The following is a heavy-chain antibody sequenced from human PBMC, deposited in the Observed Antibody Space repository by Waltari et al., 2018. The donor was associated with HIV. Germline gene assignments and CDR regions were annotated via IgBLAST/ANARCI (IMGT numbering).Heavy chain of an antibody. V-gene: IGHV4-34*01. CDR1: GGPFSAYC. CDR2: GDHSGAS. Sequence: QMQLQQLAAGLLKPSGTLSHTCVVSGGPFSAYCLPLIRQSPGPGLKRNGEGDHSGASKYNPTLKMRRTMSINTSQIQFSRYLSAVTAADSCVNYRAGGVARAHQRLLYYSAMDVWGKGTTVTVS. D-gene: IGHD5-12*01. J-gene: IGHJ6*03. CDR3: AGGVARAHQRLLYYSAMDV.